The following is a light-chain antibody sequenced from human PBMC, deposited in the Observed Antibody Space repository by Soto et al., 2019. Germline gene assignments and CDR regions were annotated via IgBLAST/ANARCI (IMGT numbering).Light chain of an antibody. CDR1: QSVSRN. Sequence: EIVMTQSPATLSVSPGERDTLSCRASQSVSRNLAWYQQKPGQAPRLLIYGASTRATGIPARFSGSGSGTEFTLTIRRLQSEDFAVYYCQQYNNWPPLTFGGGTKVEIK. CDR3: QQYNNWPPLT. V-gene: IGKV3-15*01. CDR2: GAS. J-gene: IGKJ4*01.